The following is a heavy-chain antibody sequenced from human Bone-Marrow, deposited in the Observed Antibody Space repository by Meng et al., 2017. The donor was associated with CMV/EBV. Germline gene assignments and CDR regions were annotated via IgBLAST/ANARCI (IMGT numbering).Heavy chain of an antibody. CDR1: GFTVSSNY. J-gene: IGHJ3*02. CDR2: IYSGGST. V-gene: IGHV3-53*01. Sequence: GESLKISCAASGFTVSSNYMSWVRQAPGKGLEWVSVIYSGGSTYYADSVKGRFTISRDNAKNSLYLQMNSLRAEDTAVYYCARGGGYCSSTSCYDAFDIWGQGTRVTVSS. D-gene: IGHD2-2*01. CDR3: ARGGGYCSSTSCYDAFDI.